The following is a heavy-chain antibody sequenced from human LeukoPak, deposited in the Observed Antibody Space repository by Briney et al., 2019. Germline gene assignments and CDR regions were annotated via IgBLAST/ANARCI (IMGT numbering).Heavy chain of an antibody. J-gene: IGHJ4*02. Sequence: PGGSLRLSCAASGFIFRSYAMTWVRQPPGKGLEWVSAISGSGGSTYYADSVKGRFTISRDNSKNTLYLQMNSLRAEDTAVYYCAKWDSSGYWGSHIGFRYWGQGTLVTVSS. CDR1: GFIFRSYA. CDR3: AKWDSSGYWGSHIGFRY. CDR2: ISGSGGST. D-gene: IGHD3-22*01. V-gene: IGHV3-23*01.